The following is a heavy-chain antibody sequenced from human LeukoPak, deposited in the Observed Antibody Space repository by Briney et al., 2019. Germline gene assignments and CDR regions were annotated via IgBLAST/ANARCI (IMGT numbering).Heavy chain of an antibody. J-gene: IGHJ3*02. V-gene: IGHV3-30*18. D-gene: IGHD3-10*01. CDR3: AKDMVVRGVDDAFDI. CDR2: ISYDGSNK. Sequence: PGGSLRLSCAASGFTFSSYGMHWVRQAPGKGLEWVAVISYDGSNKYYADSVKGRFTISRDNSKNTLYLQMNSLRAEDTAVYYCAKDMVVRGVDDAFDIWGQGTMVTASS. CDR1: GFTFSSYG.